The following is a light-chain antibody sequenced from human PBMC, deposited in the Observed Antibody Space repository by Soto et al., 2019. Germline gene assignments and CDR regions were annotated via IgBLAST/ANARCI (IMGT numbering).Light chain of an antibody. CDR1: QSISTN. Sequence: DIVMTQSPATLSVSPGERATLSYRASQSISTNLAWYQQKPGQAPRLLIYGASTRATDVPARFSGSGSGTDFTLTISNLQSEDFALYYCQQYNDWPPDTFGGGTKVEIK. CDR2: GAS. J-gene: IGKJ4*01. V-gene: IGKV3-15*01. CDR3: QQYNDWPPDT.